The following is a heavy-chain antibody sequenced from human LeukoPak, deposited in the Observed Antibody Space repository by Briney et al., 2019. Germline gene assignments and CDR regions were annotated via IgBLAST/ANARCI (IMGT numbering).Heavy chain of an antibody. Sequence: GGSLSLSCAASGFTFSSYAMHWVRQAPGKGLEWVAVISYDGSNKYYADSVKGRFTISRDNSKNTLYLQMNSLRAEDTAVYYCARDRHDAFDIWGQGTMVTVSS. CDR3: ARDRHDAFDI. CDR1: GFTFSSYA. J-gene: IGHJ3*02. V-gene: IGHV3-30-3*01. CDR2: ISYDGSNK.